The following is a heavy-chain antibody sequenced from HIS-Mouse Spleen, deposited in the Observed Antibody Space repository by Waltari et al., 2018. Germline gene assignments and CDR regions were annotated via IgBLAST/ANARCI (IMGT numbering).Heavy chain of an antibody. CDR2: ISSSGSTI. Sequence: AASGFTFSDYYMSWIRQAPGKGLEWVSYISSSGSTIYYADSVKGRFTISRDNAKNSLYLQMNSLRAEDTAVYYCALQPDYGSGSYDAFDIWDKGTMVTVSS. J-gene: IGHJ3*02. CDR1: GFTFSDYY. V-gene: IGHV3-11*01. CDR3: ALQPDYGSGSYDAFDI. D-gene: IGHD3-10*01.